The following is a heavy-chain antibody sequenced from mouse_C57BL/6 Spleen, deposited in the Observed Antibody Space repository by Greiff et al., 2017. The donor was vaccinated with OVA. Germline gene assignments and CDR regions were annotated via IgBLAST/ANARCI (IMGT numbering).Heavy chain of an antibody. J-gene: IGHJ2*01. CDR2: IYPGSGST. V-gene: IGHV1-55*01. CDR3: ARCDYDGKGGYYFDY. Sequence: QVQLKQPGAELVKPGASVKMSCKASGYTFTSYWITWVKQRPGQGLEWIGDIYPGSGSTNYNEKFKSKATLTVDTSSSTAYMQLSSLTSEDSAVYYCARCDYDGKGGYYFDYWGQGTTLTVSS. CDR1: GYTFTSYW. D-gene: IGHD2-4*01.